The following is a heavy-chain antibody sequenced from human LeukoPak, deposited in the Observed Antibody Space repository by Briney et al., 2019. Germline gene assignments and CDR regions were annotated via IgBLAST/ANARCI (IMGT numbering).Heavy chain of an antibody. CDR3: ASSDFWSGSPSGWFDP. CDR2: IYCSGST. CDR1: GGSISSYY. Sequence: PSETLSLTCTVSGGSISSYYWSWIRQPPGKGLEWIGFIYCSGSTNYNPSLKSRVTISVDTSKNQFSLKLSSVTAADTAVYYCASSDFWSGSPSGWFDPWGQGTLVTVSS. J-gene: IGHJ5*02. V-gene: IGHV4-59*01. D-gene: IGHD3-3*01.